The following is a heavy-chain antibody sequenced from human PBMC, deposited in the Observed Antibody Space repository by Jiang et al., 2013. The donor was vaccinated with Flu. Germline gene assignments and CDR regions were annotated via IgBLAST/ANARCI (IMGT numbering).Heavy chain of an antibody. CDR2: LLQWEH. Sequence: KPSETLSLTCTVSGGSISSYYWSWIRQPPREGTGVDWVYLLQWEHQLQPSLKSRVTISVDTSKNQFSLKLSSVTAADTAVYYCARDRGAYYYDSSGAYYFDYWGQGTLVTVSS. J-gene: IGHJ4*02. D-gene: IGHD3-22*01. CDR1: GGSISSYY. CDR3: ARDRGAYYYDSSGAYYFDY. V-gene: IGHV4-59*01.